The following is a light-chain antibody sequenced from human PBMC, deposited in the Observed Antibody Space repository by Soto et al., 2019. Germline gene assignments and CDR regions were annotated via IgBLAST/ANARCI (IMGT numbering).Light chain of an antibody. CDR2: AAS. V-gene: IGKV3D-15*02. Sequence: QCPTNLPQSPWDRATLSCRASQSVSSNLTWYQQKPGKAPQLLIYAASSMETGIPYRFSGSGSGTDFTLTISSLQPDDFATYYCQQYDNLPLTFGQGTRVEIK. CDR3: QQYDNLPLT. J-gene: IGKJ5*01. CDR1: QSVSSN.